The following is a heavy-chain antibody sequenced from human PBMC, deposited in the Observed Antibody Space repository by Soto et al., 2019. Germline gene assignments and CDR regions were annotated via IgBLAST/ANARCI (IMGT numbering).Heavy chain of an antibody. J-gene: IGHJ4*02. CDR3: VKDLAHMADH. V-gene: IGHV3-30*18. Sequence: QVQLLESGGGVVLPGGSLRLSCEASGFTFNSYGMYWVRQAPGKGLDWVSHILYDWTKKYYADSVKGRFTISRDNSKTTLYLQMDRMRIEDTAVYFCVKDLAHMADHWGQGTLVIVSS. CDR2: ILYDWTKK. CDR1: GFTFNSYG.